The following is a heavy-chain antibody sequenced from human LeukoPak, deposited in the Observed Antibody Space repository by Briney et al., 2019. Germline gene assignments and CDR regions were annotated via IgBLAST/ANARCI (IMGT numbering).Heavy chain of an antibody. V-gene: IGHV3-53*01. J-gene: IGHJ4*02. CDR1: GFIVSSKY. Sequence: PGGSLRLSCAASGFIVSSKYMSWVRQAPGKGLEWVSVIYSGGSTYYAASVEGRFTISRDNSKNTVDLQMNNLKVDDTAVYYCARAGPIDYWGQGTLVTVSS. CDR2: IYSGGST. CDR3: ARAGPIDY.